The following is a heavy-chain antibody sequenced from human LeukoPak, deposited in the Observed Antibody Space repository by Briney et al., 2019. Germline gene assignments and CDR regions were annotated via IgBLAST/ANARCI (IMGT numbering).Heavy chain of an antibody. CDR3: ARVGVRYGSSATFDY. J-gene: IGHJ4*02. Sequence: GGSLRLSCAASGFTFSSYSMNWVRQAPGKGLEWVSSISSSSSYIYYADSVKGRFTISRDNAKNSLYLQMNSLRAEDTAVYYCARVGVRYGSSATFDYWGQGTLVTVSS. CDR1: GFTFSSYS. D-gene: IGHD6-6*01. CDR2: ISSSSSYI. V-gene: IGHV3-21*01.